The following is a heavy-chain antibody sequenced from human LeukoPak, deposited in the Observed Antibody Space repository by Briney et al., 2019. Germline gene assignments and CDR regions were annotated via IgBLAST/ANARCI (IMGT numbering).Heavy chain of an antibody. CDR1: GYTFTGYY. Sequence: ASVKVSCTASGYTFTGYYMHWVRQAPGQGLEWMGWINPNSGGTNYAQKFQGRVTMTRDTSISTAYMELSRLRSDDTAVYYCATWHYYYYYGMDVWGQGTTVTVSS. CDR3: ATWHYYYYYGMDV. J-gene: IGHJ6*02. V-gene: IGHV1-2*02. D-gene: IGHD5-12*01. CDR2: INPNSGGT.